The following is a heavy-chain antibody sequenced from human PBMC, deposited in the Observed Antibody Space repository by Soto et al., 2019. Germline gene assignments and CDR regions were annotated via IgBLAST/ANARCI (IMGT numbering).Heavy chain of an antibody. D-gene: IGHD3-22*01. Sequence: KPSETLSLTCAVYGGSFSGYYWSWIRQPPGKGLEWIGEINHSGSTNYNPSLKSRVTISVDTSKNQFSLKLSSVTAADTAVYYCARESYDSSGPQTDWGQGTLVTVSS. CDR2: INHSGST. CDR1: GGSFSGYY. CDR3: ARESYDSSGPQTD. J-gene: IGHJ4*02. V-gene: IGHV4-34*01.